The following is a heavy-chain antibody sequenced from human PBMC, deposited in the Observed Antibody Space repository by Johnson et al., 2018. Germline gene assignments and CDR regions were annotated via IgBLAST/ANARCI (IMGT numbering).Heavy chain of an antibody. CDR2: ISYDGSNK. Sequence: VQLVESGGGVVQPGRSLRLSCAASGFTFSSYGMHWVRQAPGKGLEWVAVISYDGSNKYYADSVKGRFTISRDNSKNTLYLQMNSLRAEDTAVYYCAKEGHIVVVPAAISAYYYGMDVWGQGTTVTVSS. D-gene: IGHD2-2*02. J-gene: IGHJ6*02. V-gene: IGHV3-30*18. CDR3: AKEGHIVVVPAAISAYYYGMDV. CDR1: GFTFSSYG.